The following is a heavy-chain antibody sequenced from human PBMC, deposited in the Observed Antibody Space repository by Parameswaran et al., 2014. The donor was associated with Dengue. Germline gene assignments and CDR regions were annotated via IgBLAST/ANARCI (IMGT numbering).Heavy chain of an antibody. CDR2: IYYSGST. CDR3: ARLGYCSGGSCYPTEHGWFDP. Sequence: VRQAPGKGLEWIGYIYYSGSTNYNPSLKSRVTISVDTSKNQFSLKLSSVTAADTAVYYCARLGYCSGGSCYPTEHGWFDPWGQGTLVTVSS. D-gene: IGHD2-15*01. V-gene: IGHV4-59*01. J-gene: IGHJ5*02.